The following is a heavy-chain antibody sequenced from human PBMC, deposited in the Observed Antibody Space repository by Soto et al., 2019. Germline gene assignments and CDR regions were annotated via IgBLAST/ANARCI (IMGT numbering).Heavy chain of an antibody. V-gene: IGHV3-23*01. CDR1: GFTFSSYA. Sequence: EVQLLESGGGLVQPGGSLRHSCAASGFTFSSYAMSWVRQAPGKGLEWVSAISGSGGSTYYADSVKGRFTISRDNSKNTLYLQMNSLRAEATAVYYCAKDSSGGYSYGWFDYWGQVTLVTVSS. CDR2: ISGSGGST. J-gene: IGHJ4*02. D-gene: IGHD5-18*01. CDR3: AKDSSGGYSYGWFDY.